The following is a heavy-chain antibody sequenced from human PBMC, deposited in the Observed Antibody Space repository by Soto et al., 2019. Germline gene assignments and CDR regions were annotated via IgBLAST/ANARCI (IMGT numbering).Heavy chain of an antibody. CDR2: IYYSGST. Sequence: QVRLQESGPGLVKPSETLSLTCTVSGGSISSYYWSWIRQPPGKGLEWIGYIYYSGSTNYNPSLKSRVTISVDTSKNQFSLKLSSVTAADTAVYYCARWGGYDFWSGYGPFDYWGQGTLVTVSS. D-gene: IGHD3-3*01. V-gene: IGHV4-59*08. CDR1: GGSISSYY. J-gene: IGHJ4*02. CDR3: ARWGGYDFWSGYGPFDY.